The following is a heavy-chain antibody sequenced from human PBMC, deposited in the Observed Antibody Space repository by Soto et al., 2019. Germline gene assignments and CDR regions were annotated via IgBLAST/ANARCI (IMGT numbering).Heavy chain of an antibody. CDR1: GFSLTSPGMC. J-gene: IGHJ6*02. Sequence: SGPTLVNPTETLTLTCTFSGFSLTSPGMCVSWIRQPPGKALEWLALIERDDDEKYYSTSLKTRLTISKDTRKNQVVLTMANMDNADTGTYYCARSIRGPRRFNGMDVWGQGTKVTVS. CDR3: ARSIRGPRRFNGMDV. CDR2: IERDDDEK. V-gene: IGHV2-70*13. D-gene: IGHD1-20*01.